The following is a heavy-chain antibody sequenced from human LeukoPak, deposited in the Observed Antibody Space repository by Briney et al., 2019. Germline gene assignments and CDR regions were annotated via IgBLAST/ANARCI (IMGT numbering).Heavy chain of an antibody. CDR1: GGSISSYY. CDR3: ARGGHGYSSSWVLATGDYFDY. Sequence: PSETLSLTCTVSGGSISSYYWSWIRQPPGKGLEWIGYIYYSGSTNYNPSLKSRVTISVDTSKNQFSLKLSSVTAADTAVYYCARGGHGYSSSWVLATGDYFDYWGQGTLVTVSS. CDR2: IYYSGST. J-gene: IGHJ4*02. V-gene: IGHV4-59*01. D-gene: IGHD6-13*01.